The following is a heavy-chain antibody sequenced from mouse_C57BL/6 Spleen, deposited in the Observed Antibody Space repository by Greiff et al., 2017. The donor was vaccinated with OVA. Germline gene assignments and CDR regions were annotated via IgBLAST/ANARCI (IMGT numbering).Heavy chain of an antibody. J-gene: IGHJ2*01. Sequence: VQLVESGPELVKPGASVKLSCKASGYAFSSSWMNWVKQRPGKGLEWIGRIYPGDGDTNYNGKFKGRATLTADKSSSTAYMQLSSLTSEDSAVYFCARSTLTAVFDYWGQGTTLTVSS. CDR3: ARSTLTAVFDY. D-gene: IGHD1-2*01. V-gene: IGHV1-82*01. CDR1: GYAFSSSW. CDR2: IYPGDGDT.